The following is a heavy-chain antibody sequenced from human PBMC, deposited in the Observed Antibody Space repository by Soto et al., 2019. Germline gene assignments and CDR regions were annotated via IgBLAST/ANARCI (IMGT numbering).Heavy chain of an antibody. V-gene: IGHV1-3*01. J-gene: IGHJ5*02. Sequence: ASVKVSCKASGYTFTSYAMHWVRQAPGQRLEWMGGINAGNGNTKYSQKFQGRVTITRDTSASTAYMELSSLRSEDTAVYYCARATHNPSGCYDWFDPWGQGTLVTVSS. D-gene: IGHD1-26*01. CDR2: INAGNGNT. CDR3: ARATHNPSGCYDWFDP. CDR1: GYTFTSYA.